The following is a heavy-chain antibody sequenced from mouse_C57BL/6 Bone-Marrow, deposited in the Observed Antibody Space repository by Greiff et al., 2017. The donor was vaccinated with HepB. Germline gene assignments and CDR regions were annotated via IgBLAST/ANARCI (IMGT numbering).Heavy chain of an antibody. CDR3: ARDLGSSPLFAD. CDR1: GFTFSSYA. Sequence: EVQLVESGGGLVKPGGSLKLSCAASGFTFSSYAMSWVRQTPEKRLEWVATISDGGSHTYYPDNVKGRFTISRDNAKTNLYLQMSHLKSEDTAMYYCARDLGSSPLFADWGQGTLVTVSA. CDR2: ISDGGSHT. D-gene: IGHD1-1*01. V-gene: IGHV5-4*01. J-gene: IGHJ3*01.